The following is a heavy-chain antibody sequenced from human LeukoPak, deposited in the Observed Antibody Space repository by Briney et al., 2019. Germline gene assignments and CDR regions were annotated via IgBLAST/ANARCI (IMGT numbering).Heavy chain of an antibody. CDR2: MNPNSGNT. Sequence: ASVKVSCKASGYTFTSYDINWVRQATGQGLEWMGWMNPNSGNTGYAQKFQGRVTMTRNTSISTAYMELSSLRSDDTAVYYCARKPTSAEYFQHWGQGTLVTVSS. CDR3: ARKPTSAEYFQH. D-gene: IGHD6-6*01. V-gene: IGHV1-8*01. J-gene: IGHJ1*01. CDR1: GYTFTSYD.